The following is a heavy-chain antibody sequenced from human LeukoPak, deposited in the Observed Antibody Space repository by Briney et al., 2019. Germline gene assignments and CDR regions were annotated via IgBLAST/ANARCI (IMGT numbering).Heavy chain of an antibody. CDR3: ARDTDHYFDY. CDR2: SSPYNGNT. J-gene: IGHJ4*02. Sequence: ASVNVSCKPSGYTFSRYGLTWMRQAPGQGPEWLGWSSPYNGNTNYAQKFQGRVNMTTDTSTNTTYMELRSLRSDDTAVYYCARDTDHYFDYWGQGTLVTVSS. D-gene: IGHD2-8*02. V-gene: IGHV1-18*01. CDR1: GYTFSRYG.